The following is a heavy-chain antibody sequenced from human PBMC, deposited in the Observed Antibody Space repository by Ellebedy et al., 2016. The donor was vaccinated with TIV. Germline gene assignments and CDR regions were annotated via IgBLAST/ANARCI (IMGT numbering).Heavy chain of an antibody. J-gene: IGHJ4*02. CDR2: IRNNANSHVT. CDR3: TNSPSYLLDANDDAPFDF. Sequence: GGPLRLSXAASGFTFSGTGFHWVRKAQGKGLERVGRIRNNANSHVTEFAALVKGRFTISRDDSKNTAFLQMNSLRTENTAVYYHTNSPSYLLDANDDAPFDFWGQGSLVTISS. CDR1: GFTFSGTG. D-gene: IGHD2-15*01. V-gene: IGHV3-73*01.